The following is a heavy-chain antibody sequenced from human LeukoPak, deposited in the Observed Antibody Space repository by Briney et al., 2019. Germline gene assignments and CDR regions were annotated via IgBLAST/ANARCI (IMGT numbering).Heavy chain of an antibody. CDR1: GGSISSGGYY. CDR2: IYHSGST. Sequence: SETLSLTCTVSGGSISSGGYYWSWIRQPPGKGLEWIGYIYHSGSTYYNPSLKSRVTISVDRSKNQFSLKLSSVTAADTAVYYCARDGQWLGFDYWGQGTLVTVSS. CDR3: ARDGQWLGFDY. J-gene: IGHJ4*02. V-gene: IGHV4-30-2*01. D-gene: IGHD6-19*01.